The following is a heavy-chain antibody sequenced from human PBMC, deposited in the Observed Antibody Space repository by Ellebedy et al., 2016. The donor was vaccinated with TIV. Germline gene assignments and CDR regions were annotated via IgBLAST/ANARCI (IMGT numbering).Heavy chain of an antibody. D-gene: IGHD6-19*01. Sequence: GGSLRLXXAASGFTFSSYSMSWVRQAPGKGLEWVSAISGSGGSTYYADSVKGRFTISRDNSKNTLYLQMNSLRAEDTAVYYCAKVGMGSSGWSDYGMDVWGQGTTVTVSS. CDR2: ISGSGGST. CDR3: AKVGMGSSGWSDYGMDV. V-gene: IGHV3-23*01. CDR1: GFTFSSYS. J-gene: IGHJ6*02.